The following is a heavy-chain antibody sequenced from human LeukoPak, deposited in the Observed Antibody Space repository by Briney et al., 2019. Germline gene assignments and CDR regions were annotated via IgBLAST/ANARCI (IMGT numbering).Heavy chain of an antibody. Sequence: SETLSLTCTVSGGSNSSGSYYWSWIRQPAGKGLEWIGRIYLPGSTNYNPSLKSRVTISVDTSKNQFSLKLSSVTAADTAMYARAIWFGEGHDYWGQGTLVTVSS. CDR2: IYLPGST. V-gene: IGHV4-61*02. CDR1: GGSNSSGSYY. J-gene: IGHJ4*02. CDR3: AIWFGEGHDY. D-gene: IGHD3-10*01.